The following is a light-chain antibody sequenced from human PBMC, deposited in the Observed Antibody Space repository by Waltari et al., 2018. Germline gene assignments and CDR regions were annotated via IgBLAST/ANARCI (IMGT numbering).Light chain of an antibody. J-gene: IGLJ2*01. V-gene: IGLV6-57*03. CDR1: SGNIATNY. CDR3: QSFDSSHVV. CDR2: EDN. Sequence: FMLTQPHSVSESPGKTVTISCTRSSGNIATNYVQWYQQRPGSAPTKVIYEDNQRPSWVPDRFSVSIDSSYNSASLIISGLKAEDEADYYCQSFDSSHVVFGGGTKLTVL.